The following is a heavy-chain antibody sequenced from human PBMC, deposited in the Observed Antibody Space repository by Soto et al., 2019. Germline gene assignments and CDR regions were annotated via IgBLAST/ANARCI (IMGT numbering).Heavy chain of an antibody. D-gene: IGHD5-18*01. CDR2: IYDSGST. J-gene: IGHJ4*02. Sequence: QVQLQESGPGLVKPSQTLSLTCTVSGASISSGDYYWSWIRQSPGRGLEWIGYIYDSGSTNYNPSLKSRATISIDTPKNQFALKLSSVTAADTAVYYCAREIARGYNHGVLYWGQGTLVTVSS. V-gene: IGHV4-30-4*01. CDR3: AREIARGYNHGVLY. CDR1: GASISSGDYY.